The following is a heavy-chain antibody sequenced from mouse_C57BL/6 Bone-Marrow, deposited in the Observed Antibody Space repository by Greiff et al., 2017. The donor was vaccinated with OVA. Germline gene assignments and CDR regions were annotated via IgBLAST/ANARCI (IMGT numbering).Heavy chain of an antibody. CDR1: GYTFTDYE. CDR2: IDPETGGT. V-gene: IGHV1-15*01. J-gene: IGHJ2*01. D-gene: IGHD2-2*01. CDR3: TRGVTTDY. Sequence: VKLQESGAELVRPGASVTLSCKASGYTFTDYEMHWVKQTPVHGLEWIGAIDPETGGTAYNQKFKGKAILTADKSSSTAYMELRSLTSEDSAVYYCTRGVTTDYWGQGTTLTVSS.